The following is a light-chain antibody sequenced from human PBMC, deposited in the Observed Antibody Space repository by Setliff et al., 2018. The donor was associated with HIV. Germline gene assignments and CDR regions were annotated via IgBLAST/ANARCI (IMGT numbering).Light chain of an antibody. V-gene: IGLV2-18*02. CDR1: SSDVGGYNH. J-gene: IGLJ3*02. Sequence: QSALTQPPSVSGSPGQSVTISCTGTSSDVGGYNHVSWYQQPPGTAPKLMICEVNNRPSGVPDRFAGSKSGNTASLTISGLQPEDEADYYCSSYTSGSTWVVGGGTKVTVL. CDR2: EVN. CDR3: SSYTSGSTWV.